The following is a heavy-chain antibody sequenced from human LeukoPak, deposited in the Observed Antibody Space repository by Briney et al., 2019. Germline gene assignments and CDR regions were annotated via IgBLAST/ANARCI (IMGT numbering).Heavy chain of an antibody. Sequence: PGGSLRLSCTVSGFTFQTYSMNWVRQAPGKGLEWVSYISSSGSTMYYADSVKGRFTISRDNAKNSLYLQMNSLRAEDTAVYYCVVYKYILSWSAFDFWGRGTMVTVSS. CDR2: ISSSGSTM. V-gene: IGHV3-48*04. CDR1: GFTFQTYS. D-gene: IGHD6-13*01. J-gene: IGHJ3*01. CDR3: VVYKYILSWSAFDF.